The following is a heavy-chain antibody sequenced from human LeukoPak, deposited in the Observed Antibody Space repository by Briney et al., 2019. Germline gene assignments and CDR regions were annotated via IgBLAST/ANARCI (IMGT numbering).Heavy chain of an antibody. Sequence: GGSLRLSCAASGFALSSYWMHWVRQVPGKGLVWVSRINPGGSSTAYADSVKGRFTISRDNAKNTLYLQMNSLRAEDTAVYYCARSNQADDYWGQGTLVTVSS. J-gene: IGHJ4*02. CDR2: INPGGSST. D-gene: IGHD4-11*01. CDR3: ARSNQADDY. V-gene: IGHV3-74*01. CDR1: GFALSSYW.